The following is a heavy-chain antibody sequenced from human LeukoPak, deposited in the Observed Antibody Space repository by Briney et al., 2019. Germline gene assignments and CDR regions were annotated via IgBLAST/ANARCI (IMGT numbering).Heavy chain of an antibody. D-gene: IGHD2-21*01. V-gene: IGHV3-74*01. CDR2: IDFDGENP. J-gene: IGHJ4*02. CDR1: GFPFSGYW. CDR3: TNCYPH. Sequence: GGSLRLSCAASGFPFSGYWMHWVRQAPGKGLVWVSRIDFDGENPVYADSVKGRFTISRDDAKSTLYLQMNMYYCASWRYCGETNCYPHWGQGTLVTVSS.